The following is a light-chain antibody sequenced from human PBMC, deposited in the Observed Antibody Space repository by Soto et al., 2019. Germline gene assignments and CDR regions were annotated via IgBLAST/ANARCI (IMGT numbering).Light chain of an antibody. CDR2: YPS. V-gene: IGKV3-11*01. J-gene: IGKJ1*01. CDR3: QQRTKWRT. CDR1: HRVSSS. Sequence: MVLTQSPDSLSLSPGERAPLSCRASHRVSSSLAWYQRKPGQAPRLLSYYPSNRAPCIPARFSGSGSGTDFTLTISSLEPQDFAVYYCQQRTKWRTFGQGTKV.